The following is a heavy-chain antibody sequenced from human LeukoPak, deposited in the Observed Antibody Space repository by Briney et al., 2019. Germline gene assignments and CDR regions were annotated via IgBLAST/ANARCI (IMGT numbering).Heavy chain of an antibody. CDR1: GFTFGSYN. CDR2: ISSRSSTI. CDR3: ARDIPESSGSPGY. V-gene: IGHV3-48*02. J-gene: IGHJ4*02. D-gene: IGHD6-19*01. Sequence: GGPLRLSCAASGFTFGSYNMNWVRQAPGKGLEWVSYISSRSSTIYYADSVKGRFSISRDNAKNSLYLQMNSLRDEDTAAYYCARDIPESSGSPGYWGQGTLVTVSS.